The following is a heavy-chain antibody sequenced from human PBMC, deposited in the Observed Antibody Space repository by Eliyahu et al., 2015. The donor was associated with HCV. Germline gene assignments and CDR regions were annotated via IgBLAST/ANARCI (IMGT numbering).Heavy chain of an antibody. CDR3: AVSRYCSSTSCYTDYYYGMDV. Sequence: QVQLVQSGAEXKKPGSXXXVSCKASGGTFSSXALRWGRQAPGKGLEWMGGIIPIFGTANYAQKFQGRVTITADESTSTAYMELSSLRSEDTAVYYCAVSRYCSSTSCYTDYYYGMDVWGQGTTVTVSS. D-gene: IGHD2-2*02. J-gene: IGHJ6*02. V-gene: IGHV1-69*01. CDR1: GGTFSSXA. CDR2: IIPIFGTA.